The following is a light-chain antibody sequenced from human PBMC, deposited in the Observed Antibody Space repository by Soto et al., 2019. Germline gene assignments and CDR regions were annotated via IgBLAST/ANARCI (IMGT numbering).Light chain of an antibody. J-gene: IGKJ4*01. V-gene: IGKV3-20*01. Sequence: EIVLTQSPGTLSLSPGERATLSCRASQSVNSNYLAWYQQKPGQAPRLLIYGASTRATGIPDRFSGSGSGTDFTLTISRLEPEDFAVYFCHQYGSSPRTFGGGTKAEIK. CDR3: HQYGSSPRT. CDR2: GAS. CDR1: QSVNSNY.